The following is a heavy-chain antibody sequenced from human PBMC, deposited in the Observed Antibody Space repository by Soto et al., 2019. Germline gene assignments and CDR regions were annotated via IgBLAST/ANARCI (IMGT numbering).Heavy chain of an antibody. D-gene: IGHD3-16*01. J-gene: IGHJ3*02. Sequence: SETLSLTCTVSGGSISSSNYYWGWIRQPPGKGLEWIGSIYYSGSTAYNSSLKSRVTMSVDTSKNQLSLRLSSVTAADTAVYYCASPTLGAFDIWGQGTMVTVSS. CDR1: GGSISSSNYY. CDR3: ASPTLGAFDI. V-gene: IGHV4-39*01. CDR2: IYYSGST.